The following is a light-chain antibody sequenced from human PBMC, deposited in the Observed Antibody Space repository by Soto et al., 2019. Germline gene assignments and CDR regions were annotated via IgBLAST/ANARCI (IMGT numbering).Light chain of an antibody. V-gene: IGLV2-14*01. Sequence: QSVLTQPPSASGSPGQSVTISCTGVSSDVGNYDYVLWYQQYPGKAPKLIIFEVTNRPSGISTRFSGSKSGYTASLTISGLQPEDEADYYCSSYTSDSTFLVFGGGTQLTVL. CDR1: SSDVGNYDY. J-gene: IGLJ2*01. CDR2: EVT. CDR3: SSYTSDSTFLV.